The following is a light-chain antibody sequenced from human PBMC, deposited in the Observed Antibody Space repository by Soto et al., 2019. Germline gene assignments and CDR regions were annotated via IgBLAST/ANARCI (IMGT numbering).Light chain of an antibody. CDR2: DAS. Sequence: DIHLTQSPSFLSASVGDRVTITCRPSQAVPNNMAWYQQKPGKPPKLLIYDASILESGVPSRFSGSGSGTEFTLTISSLQPGDFATYYCQQYNRYPYTFGQGTKLEIK. V-gene: IGKV1-9*01. CDR3: QQYNRYPYT. J-gene: IGKJ2*01. CDR1: QAVPNN.